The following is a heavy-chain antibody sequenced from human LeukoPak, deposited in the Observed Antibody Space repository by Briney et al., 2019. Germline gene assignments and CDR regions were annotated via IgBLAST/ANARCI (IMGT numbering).Heavy chain of an antibody. D-gene: IGHD3-22*01. CDR1: GYTFTGYY. CDR3: ARSAYYYDSSGYYPSEFDN. Sequence: GASVKVPCKASGYTFTGYYMHWVRQAPGQGLEWMGWINPNSGGTNYAQKFQGRVTMTRDTSISTAYMELSRLRSDDTAVYYCARSAYYYDSSGYYPSEFDNWGQGTLVTVSS. CDR2: INPNSGGT. J-gene: IGHJ4*02. V-gene: IGHV1-2*02.